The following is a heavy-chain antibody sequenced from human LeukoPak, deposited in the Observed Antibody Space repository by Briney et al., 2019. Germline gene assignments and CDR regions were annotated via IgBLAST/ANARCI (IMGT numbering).Heavy chain of an antibody. D-gene: IGHD1-26*01. CDR2: ISSSDGGT. Sequence: GGSLRLSCSASGFTFSNYGMSWVRQTPGKVLEWVSSISSSDGGTYYADSVKGRFTISRDNSKNTLYLQMSSLRAEDTALYYSARNQWELIDWGQGTLVTVSS. J-gene: IGHJ4*02. CDR3: ARNQWELID. CDR1: GFTFSNYG. V-gene: IGHV3-23*01.